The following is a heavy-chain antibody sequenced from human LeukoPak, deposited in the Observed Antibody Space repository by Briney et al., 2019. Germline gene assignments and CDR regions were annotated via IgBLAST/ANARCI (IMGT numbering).Heavy chain of an antibody. J-gene: IGHJ4*02. CDR2: IWYDGSNK. Sequence: GGSLRLSCAASGFTFSTYGMHWVRQAPGKGLEGVAVIWYDGSNKYYADSVKGRFTISRDNSKNTLYLQMNSLRAEDTAVYYCARVTKYYYDSSGYYPIDYWGQGTLVTVSS. CDR1: GFTFSTYG. V-gene: IGHV3-33*01. CDR3: ARVTKYYYDSSGYYPIDY. D-gene: IGHD3-22*01.